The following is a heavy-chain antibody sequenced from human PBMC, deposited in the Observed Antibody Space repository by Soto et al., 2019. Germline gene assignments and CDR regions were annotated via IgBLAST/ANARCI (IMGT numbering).Heavy chain of an antibody. J-gene: IGHJ4*02. CDR1: GGSISSYY. Sequence: SETLSLTCTVSGGSISSYYWSWIRQPPGKGLEWIGYIYYSESTNYNPSLKSRVTISVDTSKNQFSLKLSSVTAADTAVYYCARDGYSGYGTDYWGQGTLVTVSS. V-gene: IGHV4-59*12. CDR3: ARDGYSGYGTDY. CDR2: IYYSEST. D-gene: IGHD5-12*01.